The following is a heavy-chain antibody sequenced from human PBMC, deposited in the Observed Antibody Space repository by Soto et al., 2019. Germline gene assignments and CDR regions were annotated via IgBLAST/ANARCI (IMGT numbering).Heavy chain of an antibody. D-gene: IGHD3-10*01. CDR1: GFTFSDYY. CDR3: ARDCVVRDPGAFDI. CDR2: ISSSGSTI. V-gene: IGHV3-11*01. J-gene: IGHJ3*02. Sequence: PGGSLRLSCAAPGFTFSDYYMSWIRQAPGKGLEWVSYISSSGSTIYYADSVKGRFTISRDNAKNSLYLQMNSLRAEDTAVYYCARDCVVRDPGAFDIWGQGTMVTVSS.